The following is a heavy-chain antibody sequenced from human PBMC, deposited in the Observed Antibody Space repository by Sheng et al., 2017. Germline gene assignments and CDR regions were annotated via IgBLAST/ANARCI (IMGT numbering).Heavy chain of an antibody. V-gene: IGHV3-21*01. CDR1: GFTFSSYS. CDR3: ARDRDVYPKGAHDY. J-gene: IGHJ4*02. Sequence: EVQLVESGGGLVKPGGSRRLSCAASGFTFSSYSMNWVRQAPGQGLEWVSSISHSGSYIYHADSVKGRFTISRDNAKNSLYLQMNSLRAEDTAVYYCARDRDVYPKGAHDYWGQGTLVTVSS. CDR2: ISHSGSYI. D-gene: IGHD1-26*01.